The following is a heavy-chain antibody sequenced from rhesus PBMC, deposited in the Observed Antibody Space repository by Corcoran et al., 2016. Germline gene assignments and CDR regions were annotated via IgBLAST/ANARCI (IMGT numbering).Heavy chain of an antibody. CDR2: INSCVGST. Sequence: EVQLVETGGGLVQPGGSLKLSCAASGFTFSSHGMSWVRQAPGKGLEWVSVINSCVGSTYCANSVKGRFTISIDDSKNTLSLQMNSLRAEDTAVYYCAKDHSYGNYGGYFDYWGQGVLVTVSS. CDR3: AKDHSYGNYGGYFDY. CDR1: GFTFSSHG. J-gene: IGHJ4*01. V-gene: IGHV3S5*01. D-gene: IGHD4-35*01.